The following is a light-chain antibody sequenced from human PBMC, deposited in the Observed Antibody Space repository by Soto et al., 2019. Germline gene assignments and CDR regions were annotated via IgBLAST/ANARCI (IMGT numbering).Light chain of an antibody. CDR2: GAS. CDR3: QQYGSSRT. V-gene: IGKV3-20*01. CDR1: QSVSSSY. Sequence: EIVLTQSPGTLSLSPGERATLSCRASQSVSSSYLAWYQQKPGKAPRLLIYGASSRATGIPDRFSGSGSGTDFTLTISRLEPEAFAVYYCQQYGSSRTFGQVTKVEIK. J-gene: IGKJ1*01.